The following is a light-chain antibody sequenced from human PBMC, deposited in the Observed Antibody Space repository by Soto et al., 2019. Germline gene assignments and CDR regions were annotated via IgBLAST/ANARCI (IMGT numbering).Light chain of an antibody. Sequence: DIQMTQSPSSLSASVGDRVTITCRASQGISNPLAWYQQKPGKVPKVLIYAASTLQPGVPSRFSGSGSGTDFSLTISSLQPEDVASYYCQKCNSAPFTFGPGTKVDIK. CDR3: QKCNSAPFT. CDR1: QGISNP. J-gene: IGKJ3*01. CDR2: AAS. V-gene: IGKV1-27*01.